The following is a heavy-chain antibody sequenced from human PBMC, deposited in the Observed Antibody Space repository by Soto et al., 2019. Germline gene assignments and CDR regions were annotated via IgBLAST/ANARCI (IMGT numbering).Heavy chain of an antibody. CDR3: ATLGDCSGGSCYPHYYYGMDV. CDR1: GFTFSSYE. V-gene: IGHV3-48*03. CDR2: ISSSGSTI. D-gene: IGHD2-15*01. J-gene: IGHJ6*02. Sequence: LRLSCAASGFTFSSYEMNWVRQAPGKGLEWVSYISSSGSTIYYADSVKGRFTISRDNAKNSLYLQMNSLRAEDTAVYYCATLGDCSGGSCYPHYYYGMDVWGQGTTVTVSS.